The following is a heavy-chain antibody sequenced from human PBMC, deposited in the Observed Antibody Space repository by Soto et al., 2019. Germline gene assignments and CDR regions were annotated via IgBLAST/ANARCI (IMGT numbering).Heavy chain of an antibody. CDR1: GFTFSNAW. D-gene: IGHD6-19*01. CDR2: IKSKTDGGTT. Sequence: EVQLVESGGGLVKPGGSLRLSCAASGFTFSNAWMSWVRQAPGKGLEWVGRIKSKTDGGTTDYDAPVKGRFTISRDDSKNTLSLQMNSLKTEDTAVYYCTTVWYSSGWYDFDYWGQGTLVTVSS. CDR3: TTVWYSSGWYDFDY. J-gene: IGHJ4*02. V-gene: IGHV3-15*01.